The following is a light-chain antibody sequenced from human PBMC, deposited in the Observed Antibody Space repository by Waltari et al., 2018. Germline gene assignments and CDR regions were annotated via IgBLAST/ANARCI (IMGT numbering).Light chain of an antibody. CDR3: QSYDSSLSAV. CDR2: AFS. V-gene: IGLV1-40*01. J-gene: IGLJ3*02. Sequence: QSVLTQPPSASGAPGHSVTISCTGSRSTIGANYDVHWYQQCPGAAPKLPIYAFSNRPSGVPDRFYGSKSGTSASLAINGLQAEDEAVYYCQSYDSSLSAVFGGGTKVTVL. CDR1: RSTIGANYD.